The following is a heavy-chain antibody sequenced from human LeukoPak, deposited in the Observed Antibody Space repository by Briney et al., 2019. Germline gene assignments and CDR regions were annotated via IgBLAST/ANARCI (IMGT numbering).Heavy chain of an antibody. V-gene: IGHV3-7*01. J-gene: IGHJ5*02. CDR1: GFTFSDYA. CDR3: ARDDCSSISCYHNWFDP. CDR2: IKQDGSEK. D-gene: IGHD2-2*01. Sequence: PGGSLRLSCAGSGFTFSDYAMNWVRQAPGKGLEWVANIKQDGSEKYYVDSVKGRFTISRDNAKNSLYLQMNSLRAEDTAVYYCARDDCSSISCYHNWFDPWGQGTLVTVSS.